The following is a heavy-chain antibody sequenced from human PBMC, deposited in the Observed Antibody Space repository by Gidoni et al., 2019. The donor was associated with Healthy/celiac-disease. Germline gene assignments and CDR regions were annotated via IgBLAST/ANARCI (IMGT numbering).Heavy chain of an antibody. CDR2: ISSSSSYI. V-gene: IGHV3-21*01. Sequence: EVQLVESGGGLVKPGGSLRLSCAASGLPFSSYSMTWVRQAPGKGLEWVSSISSSSSYIYYADSVKGRFTISRDNAKNSLYLQMNSLRAEDTAVYYCARESRYSYGNFDYWGQGTLVTVSS. D-gene: IGHD5-18*01. CDR1: GLPFSSYS. CDR3: ARESRYSYGNFDY. J-gene: IGHJ4*02.